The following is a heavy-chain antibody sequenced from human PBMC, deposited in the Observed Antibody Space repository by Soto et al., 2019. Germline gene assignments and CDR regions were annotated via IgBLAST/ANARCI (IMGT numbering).Heavy chain of an antibody. Sequence: GGSLRLSCAASGFTFSNAWMNWVRQAPGKGLEWVGRIKSKTDGGTTDYAAPVKGRFTISRDDSKNTLYLQMNSLKTEDTAVYYCTSTAMVTVPNEYWGQGTLVTVSS. CDR2: IKSKTDGGTT. J-gene: IGHJ4*02. CDR3: TSTAMVTVPNEY. CDR1: GFTFSNAW. D-gene: IGHD5-18*01. V-gene: IGHV3-15*07.